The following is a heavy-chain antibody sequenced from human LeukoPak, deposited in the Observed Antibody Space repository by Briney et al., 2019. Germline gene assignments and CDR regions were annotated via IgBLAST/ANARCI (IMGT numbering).Heavy chain of an antibody. D-gene: IGHD5-18*01. CDR3: ARGYSLDY. J-gene: IGHJ4*02. V-gene: IGHV4-30-4*01. Sequence: SETLSLTCTVSGGSISSYYWSWIRQPPGKGLEWIGYIYYSGSTYYTPSLRGRVTISVDTSKNQFSLNLSSVTAADAAVYYCARGYSLDYWGQGTLVTVSS. CDR1: GGSISSYY. CDR2: IYYSGST.